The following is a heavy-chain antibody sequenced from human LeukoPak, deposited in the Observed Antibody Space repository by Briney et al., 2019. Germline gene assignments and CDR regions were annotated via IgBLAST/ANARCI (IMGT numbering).Heavy chain of an antibody. D-gene: IGHD6-13*01. V-gene: IGHV3-23*01. J-gene: IGHJ5*02. CDR3: AKRYSSSFRTPNWFDP. Sequence: PGGSLRLSCAASGFTFSSYAMSWVRQAPGKGLGWVSAIRGSGGSTYYADSVKGRFTLSRDNSKNKLYLQMNSLRAEDTAVYYCAKRYSSSFRTPNWFDPWGQGTLVTVSS. CDR2: IRGSGGST. CDR1: GFTFSSYA.